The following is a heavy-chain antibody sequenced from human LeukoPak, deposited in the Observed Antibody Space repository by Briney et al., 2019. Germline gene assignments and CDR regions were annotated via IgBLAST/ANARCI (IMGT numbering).Heavy chain of an antibody. CDR3: ATDSAPGSPFRYFVS. CDR1: GASISSGGYY. V-gene: IGHV4-31*03. D-gene: IGHD6-13*01. CDR2: IYYSGST. J-gene: IGHJ4*02. Sequence: SETLSPICTVSGASISSGGYYWGWIRQHPGKGLEWIGYIYYSGSTYYNPSLKSRVSISVDTSKNQFSLKLTSVTAADTAVYYCATDSAPGSPFRYFVSWGQGSLVTVSS.